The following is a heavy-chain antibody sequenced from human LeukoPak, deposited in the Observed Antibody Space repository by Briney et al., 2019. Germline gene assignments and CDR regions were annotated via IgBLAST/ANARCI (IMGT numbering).Heavy chain of an antibody. CDR2: ISSSSSYI. D-gene: IGHD3-16*02. V-gene: IGHV3-21*01. J-gene: IGHJ3*02. CDR1: GFTFSSYS. CDR3: ARSLRLSLCGFDAFDI. Sequence: GSLRLSCAASGFTFSSYSMNWVRHAPGKGLEWVSSISSSSSYIYYADSVKGRFTISRDNAKNSLYLQMNSLRAEDTAVYYCARSLRLSLCGFDAFDIWGQGTMVTVSS.